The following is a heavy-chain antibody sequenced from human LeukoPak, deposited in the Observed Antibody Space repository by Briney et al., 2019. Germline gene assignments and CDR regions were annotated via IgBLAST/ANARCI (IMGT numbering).Heavy chain of an antibody. CDR3: ARVSYGDDGYYYYRDV. D-gene: IGHD4-17*01. CDR1: RYTFPSYD. J-gene: IGHJ6*03. Sequence: GVSVTVSCQASRYTFPSYDINWVRPAAGQGRAGVGWIKTNSGNTGYAQKFQGRGTMTRNTSISTAYMELSSLRSEDTAVYYCARVSYGDDGYYYYRDVWGKGTTVTISS. V-gene: IGHV1-8*01. CDR2: IKTNSGNT.